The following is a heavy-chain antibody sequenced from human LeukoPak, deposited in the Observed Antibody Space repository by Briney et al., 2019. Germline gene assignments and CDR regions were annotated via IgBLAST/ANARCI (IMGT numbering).Heavy chain of an antibody. CDR3: AGDSAGNDY. V-gene: IGHV3-7*01. Sequence: GGSLRLSCAASGFTFSTYWMSWVRQAPGKGLEWVANIKQDGSEKYYVDSVKGRFTISRDNAKNSLYLQMNSLRAEDTAMYYCAGDSAGNDYWGQGTLVTVSS. D-gene: IGHD6-13*01. CDR2: IKQDGSEK. CDR1: GFTFSTYW. J-gene: IGHJ4*02.